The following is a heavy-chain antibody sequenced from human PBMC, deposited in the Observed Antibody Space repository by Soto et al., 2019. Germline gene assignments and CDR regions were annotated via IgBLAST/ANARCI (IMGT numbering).Heavy chain of an antibody. Sequence: QVQVVESGGGVVQPGRSLRLSCAASGFTFSSYAMHWVRQAPGKGLEWVAVISNDGNNKYYEDSVKGRFTSSRDNSKNTLYLQMDSLRAEDTAVYYFAREYQLLTYYFDYWGQGTLVTVSS. V-gene: IGHV3-30-3*01. CDR1: GFTFSSYA. CDR2: ISNDGNNK. J-gene: IGHJ4*02. D-gene: IGHD2-2*01. CDR3: AREYQLLTYYFDY.